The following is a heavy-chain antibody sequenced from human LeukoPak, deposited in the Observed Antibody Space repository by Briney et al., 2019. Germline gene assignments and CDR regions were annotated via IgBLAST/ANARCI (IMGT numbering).Heavy chain of an antibody. CDR1: GGSISSSSYY. Sequence: PSETLSLTCTVSGGSISSSSYYWGWIRQPPGKGLEWIGRIYYSGSTYYNPSLKSRVTISVDTSKNQFSLKLSSVTAADTAVYYCARHLYSGSYFFDYYYGMDVWGQGTTVTVSS. CDR3: ARHLYSGSYFFDYYYGMDV. D-gene: IGHD1-26*01. J-gene: IGHJ6*02. CDR2: IYYSGST. V-gene: IGHV4-39*01.